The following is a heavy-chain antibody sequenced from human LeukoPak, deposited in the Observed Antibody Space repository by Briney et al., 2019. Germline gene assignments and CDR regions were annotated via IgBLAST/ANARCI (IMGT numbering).Heavy chain of an antibody. J-gene: IGHJ4*02. CDR1: GCTFSSYA. Sequence: SVKVSCKASGCTFSSYAISWVRQAPGQGLEWMGRIIPNFGIADYAQQFQGRVTITADKSTSTAYTELSSLSSEDTAVYYCARGEVVVPAAIGPFDYWGQGTLVTVSS. CDR2: IIPNFGIA. V-gene: IGHV1-69*04. CDR3: ARGEVVVPAAIGPFDY. D-gene: IGHD2-2*01.